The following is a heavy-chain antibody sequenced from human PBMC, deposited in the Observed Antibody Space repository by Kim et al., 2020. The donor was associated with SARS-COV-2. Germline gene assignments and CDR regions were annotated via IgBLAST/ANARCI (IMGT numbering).Heavy chain of an antibody. D-gene: IGHD3-22*01. CDR3: ARVYVTYYYDSSGYSDY. Sequence: VKGRFTISRDNAKNSLYLQMNSLRAEDTAVYYCARVYVTYYYDSSGYSDYWGQGTLVTVSS. J-gene: IGHJ4*02. V-gene: IGHV3-21*01.